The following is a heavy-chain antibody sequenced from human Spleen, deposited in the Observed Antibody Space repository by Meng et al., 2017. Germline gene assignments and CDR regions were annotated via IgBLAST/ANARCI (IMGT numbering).Heavy chain of an antibody. D-gene: IGHD3-10*01. CDR2: IFSRSDYV. Sequence: GESLKISCAASGFTFSAYSMNWVRQPPGKGLEWVSSIFSRSDYVYYADSVKGRFTISRDNAKTSLYLQMNSLRAEDTAVYYCAFVPLWFGELSRPFDYWGQGTLVTVSS. V-gene: IGHV3-21*03. CDR1: GFTFSAYS. J-gene: IGHJ4*02. CDR3: AFVPLWFGELSRPFDY.